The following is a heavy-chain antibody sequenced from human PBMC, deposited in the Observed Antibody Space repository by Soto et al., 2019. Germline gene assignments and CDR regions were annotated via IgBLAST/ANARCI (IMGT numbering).Heavy chain of an antibody. CDR3: ARHTDSSSWYLDY. V-gene: IGHV4-39*01. J-gene: IGHJ4*02. D-gene: IGHD6-13*01. CDR1: GDSVDSVDYY. Sequence: SETLSLTCTVSGDSVDSVDYYWGWIRQPPGKGLEWIASIYYSGSTYYNPSLKSRVTISVDTSKNQFSLKLSSVTAADTAVYYCARHTDSSSWYLDYWGQGTLVTVSS. CDR2: IYYSGST.